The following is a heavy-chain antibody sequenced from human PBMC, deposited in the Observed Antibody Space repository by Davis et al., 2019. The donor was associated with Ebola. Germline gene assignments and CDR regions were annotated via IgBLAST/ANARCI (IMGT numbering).Heavy chain of an antibody. Sequence: AASVKVSCKASGGTFSSYAISWVRQAPGQGLEWMGGIIPIFGTANYAQKFQGWVTMTRDTSISTAYMELSRLRSDDTAVYYCAREGRYSGSYPLDYWGQGTLVTVSS. V-gene: IGHV1-69*05. D-gene: IGHD1-26*01. CDR2: IIPIFGTA. J-gene: IGHJ4*02. CDR1: GGTFSSYA. CDR3: AREGRYSGSYPLDY.